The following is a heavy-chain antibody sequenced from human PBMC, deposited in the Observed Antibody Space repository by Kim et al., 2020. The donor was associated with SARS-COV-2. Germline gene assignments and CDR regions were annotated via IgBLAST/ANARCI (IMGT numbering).Heavy chain of an antibody. CDR3: ARDQYYDSSGYGNYYYYGMDV. V-gene: IGHV1-46*01. CDR2: INPSGGSR. Sequence: ASVKVSCKASGYTFTSYYMHWVRQAPGQGLEWMGIINPSGGSRSYAQKFQGRVTMTRDTSTSTVYMELSSLRSEDTAVYYCARDQYYDSSGYGNYYYYGMDVWGQGTTVTVSS. J-gene: IGHJ6*02. D-gene: IGHD3-22*01. CDR1: GYTFTSYY.